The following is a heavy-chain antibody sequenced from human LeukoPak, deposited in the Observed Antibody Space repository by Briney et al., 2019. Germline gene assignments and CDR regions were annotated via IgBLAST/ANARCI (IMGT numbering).Heavy chain of an antibody. CDR3: ARPWEITMSERSYNWFGS. CDR1: GYTFTAYY. Sequence: ASLKVSCKASGYTFTAYYIHWVRQAPGQGLEWMGRINPNSGGTNYAQKFQGRVTMTRDTSISTAYMELSRLRSDDTAVYYCARPWEITMSERSYNWFGSWGQGTLVTVSS. J-gene: IGHJ5*01. V-gene: IGHV1-2*02. CDR2: INPNSGGT. D-gene: IGHD1-26*01.